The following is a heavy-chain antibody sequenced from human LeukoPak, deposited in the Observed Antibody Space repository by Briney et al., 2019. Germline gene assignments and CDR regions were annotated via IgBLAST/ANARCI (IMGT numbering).Heavy chain of an antibody. Sequence: KPSETLSLTCTVSGGSISSGDYFWSWIRQPPGKGLEWIGYIYYSGSTYYNPSLKSRVTISVDTSKNQFSLKLSSVTAADTAVYYCARVRRPVNYYGSGSYYNGNCFDPWGQGTLVTVSS. J-gene: IGHJ5*02. V-gene: IGHV4-30-4*01. D-gene: IGHD3-10*01. CDR1: GGSISSGDYF. CDR2: IYYSGST. CDR3: ARVRRPVNYYGSGSYYNGNCFDP.